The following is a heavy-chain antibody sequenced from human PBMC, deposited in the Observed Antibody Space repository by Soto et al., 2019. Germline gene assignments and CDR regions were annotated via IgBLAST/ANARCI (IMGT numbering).Heavy chain of an antibody. CDR2: IWYDGSNK. CDR3: ARDSGRSSSWRFNWFDP. D-gene: IGHD6-13*01. Sequence: GGSLRLSCAASGFTFSSYGMHWVRQAPGKGLEWVAVIWYDGSNKYYADSVKGRFTISRDNSKNTLYLQMNSLRAEDTAVYYCARDSGRSSSWRFNWFDPWGQGTLVTVSS. J-gene: IGHJ5*02. CDR1: GFTFSSYG. V-gene: IGHV3-33*01.